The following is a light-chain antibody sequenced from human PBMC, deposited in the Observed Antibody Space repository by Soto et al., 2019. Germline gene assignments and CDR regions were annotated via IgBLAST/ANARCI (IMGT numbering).Light chain of an antibody. CDR3: QQANSFPLT. V-gene: IGKV3-20*01. CDR2: GAS. Sequence: EIVLTQSPGTLSLSPGERATLSCRASQSVGSDYLAWYQQKPGQAPRILIFGASGRATGIPDRFSGSGSGTDFTLTISRLEPEDFATYYCQQANSFPLTFGGGTKVEIK. CDR1: QSVGSDY. J-gene: IGKJ4*01.